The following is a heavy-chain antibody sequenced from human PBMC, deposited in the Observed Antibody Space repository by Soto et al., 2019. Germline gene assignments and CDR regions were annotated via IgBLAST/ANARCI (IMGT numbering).Heavy chain of an antibody. J-gene: IGHJ6*02. V-gene: IGHV4-31*03. CDR1: GGSISSGGYY. CDR3: SRGQTQLWYYYYYGMDV. CDR2: IYYSGST. D-gene: IGHD5-18*01. Sequence: QVQLQESGPGLVKPSQTLSLTCTVSGGSISSGGYYWSWIRQHPGKGLEWIGYIYYSGSTYYNPSLKSRVTKPVDTAKTQFRLKLSSVTAADTAVYYWSRGQTQLWYYYYYGMDVWGQGTTVTVSS.